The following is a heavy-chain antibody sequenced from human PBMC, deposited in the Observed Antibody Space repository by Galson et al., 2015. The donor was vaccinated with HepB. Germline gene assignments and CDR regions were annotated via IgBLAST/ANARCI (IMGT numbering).Heavy chain of an antibody. D-gene: IGHD3-10*01. Sequence: SETLSLTCTVSGGSVSSGSYYWSWIRQPPGKGLEWIGYIYYSGSTNNNPSLKSRVTISVDTSKNQFSLKLSSVTAADTAVYYCARVGPLLWFGEGDFDYWGQGTLVTVSS. CDR2: IYYSGST. CDR3: ARVGPLLWFGEGDFDY. CDR1: GGSVSSGSYY. J-gene: IGHJ4*02. V-gene: IGHV4-61*01.